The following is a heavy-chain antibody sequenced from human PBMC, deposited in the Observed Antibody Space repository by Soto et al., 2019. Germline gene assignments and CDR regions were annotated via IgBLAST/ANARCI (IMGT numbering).Heavy chain of an antibody. CDR2: INTDGSST. CDR1: GFTFSSFW. CDR3: AKRGVDTFGLSY. V-gene: IGHV3-74*01. D-gene: IGHD3-10*01. Sequence: EVQLVESGGGLVQPGGSLRLSCAVSGFTFSSFWMHWVRQAPGEGLVWVSRINTDGSSTSYADSVKGRFTISRDNAKNTLYLQMNSLRVEDTAMYYCAKRGVDTFGLSYWGQGTLDTVSS. J-gene: IGHJ4*02.